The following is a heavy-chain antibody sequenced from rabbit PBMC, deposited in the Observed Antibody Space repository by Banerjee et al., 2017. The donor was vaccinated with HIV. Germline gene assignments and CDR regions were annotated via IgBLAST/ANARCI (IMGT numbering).Heavy chain of an antibody. CDR3: GRDLAGVIGWNFGL. CDR2: IYGGSGSKT. J-gene: IGHJ4*01. D-gene: IGHD4-1*01. V-gene: IGHV1S40*01. Sequence: QSLEESGGDLVKPGASLTLTCTASGFTFSDYYYMCWVRQAPGKGLEWIACIYGGSGSKTYYASWAKGRFTISETSSTTVTLQMTSLTAADTATYFCGRDLAGVIGWNFGLWGQGTLVTVS. CDR1: GFTFSDYYY.